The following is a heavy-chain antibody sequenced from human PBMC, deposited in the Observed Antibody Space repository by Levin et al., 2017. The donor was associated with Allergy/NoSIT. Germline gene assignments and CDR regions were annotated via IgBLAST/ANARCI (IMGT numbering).Heavy chain of an antibody. CDR2: ISYDGSNK. Sequence: PGGSLRLSCAASGFTFSSYAMHWVRQAPGKGLEWVAVISYDGSNKYYADSVKGRFTISRDNSKNTLYLQMNSLRAEDTAVYYCARDGAGMDVWGQGTTVTVSS. D-gene: IGHD3-16*01. CDR1: GFTFSSYA. J-gene: IGHJ6*02. V-gene: IGHV3-30-3*01. CDR3: ARDGAGMDV.